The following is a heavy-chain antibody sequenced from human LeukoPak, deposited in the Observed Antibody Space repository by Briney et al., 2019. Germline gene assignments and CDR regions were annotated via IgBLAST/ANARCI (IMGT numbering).Heavy chain of an antibody. V-gene: IGHV3-23*01. CDR1: GFTFSRSA. CDR2: ISSSGNT. CDR3: VKGRISEDGLDF. J-gene: IGHJ4*02. D-gene: IGHD6-13*01. Sequence: PGGSLRLSCAASGFTFSRSAMTWVRQTPGKGLDWVSSISSSGNTYYADSVKGRFTISRDNSKNMLYLQMNSLRAVDTAVYYCVKGRISEDGLDFWGQGTLVTVSS.